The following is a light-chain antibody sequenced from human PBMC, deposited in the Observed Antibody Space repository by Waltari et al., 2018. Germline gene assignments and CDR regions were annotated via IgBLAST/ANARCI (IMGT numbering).Light chain of an antibody. CDR1: QSVLYISNNKNY. V-gene: IGKV4-1*01. Sequence: DLVMTQSPDSLAVSLGERATINCTPSQSVLYISNNKNYLVWYQQKPGQPPKLLIYWASTRESGVPDRFSGSGSGTDFTLTISSLQAEDVAVYYCQQYYSTPYTVGQGTKLEIK. J-gene: IGKJ2*01. CDR2: WAS. CDR3: QQYYSTPYT.